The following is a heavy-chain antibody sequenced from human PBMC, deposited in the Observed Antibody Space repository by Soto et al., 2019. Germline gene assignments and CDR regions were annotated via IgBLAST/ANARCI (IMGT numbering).Heavy chain of an antibody. J-gene: IGHJ4*02. CDR2: ISSSSSTI. CDR3: AREHTDRGAPSDY. V-gene: IGHV3-48*02. Sequence: EVQLVESGGSLVQPGGSLRLSCAASGFTFSSYSMNWVRQAPGKGLEWVSYISSSSSTIYYADSVKGRFTISRDNAKNSLYLQMKSLRDEDTAVYYCAREHTDRGAPSDYWGQGTLVTVSS. CDR1: GFTFSSYS. D-gene: IGHD1-26*01.